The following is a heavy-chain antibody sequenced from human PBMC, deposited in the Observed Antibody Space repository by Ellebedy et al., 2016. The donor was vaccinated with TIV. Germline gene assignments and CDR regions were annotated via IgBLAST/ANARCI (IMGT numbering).Heavy chain of an antibody. V-gene: IGHV4-4*07. CDR3: ARDLLSSTVTGITGWFDP. CDR1: GGSISSYH. Sequence: MPSETLSLTCTVSGGSISSYHWSWIRQPAGQGLEWIARIYVSGYTDYNPSLKSRLIMSIDTSKNQFSLKLRSVSAADTAVYYCARDLLSSTVTGITGWFDPWGQGTLVTVSS. D-gene: IGHD4-17*01. J-gene: IGHJ5*02. CDR2: IYVSGYT.